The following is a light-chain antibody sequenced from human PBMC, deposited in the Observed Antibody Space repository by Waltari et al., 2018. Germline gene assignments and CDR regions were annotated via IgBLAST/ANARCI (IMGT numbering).Light chain of an antibody. CDR1: ASDVGGDDY. Sequence: SALTQPRSVSGSSGLPVTVSCTGTASDVGGDDYVSWYQHHPGKAPKLLLFTVTQRPSGVPGRFPGSKSANTASLTISALQAEDEADDYCCSFAGTYTWVFGGGTKVTVL. CDR3: CSFAGTYTWV. J-gene: IGLJ3*02. CDR2: TVT. V-gene: IGLV2-11*01.